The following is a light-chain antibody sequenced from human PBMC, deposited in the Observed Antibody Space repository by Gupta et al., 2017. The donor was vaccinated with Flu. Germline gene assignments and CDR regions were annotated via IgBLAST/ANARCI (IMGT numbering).Light chain of an antibody. CDR1: SSDVGGYNY. CDR2: DVS. V-gene: IGLV2-11*03. CDR3: CSYAGSYTWV. Sequence: TSSDVGGYNYVSWYQQHPGKAPKLLIYDVSKWPSGVPDRFSGSKSGNTASLTISGLQAEDEADYYCCSYAGSYTWVFGGGTKLTVL. J-gene: IGLJ3*02.